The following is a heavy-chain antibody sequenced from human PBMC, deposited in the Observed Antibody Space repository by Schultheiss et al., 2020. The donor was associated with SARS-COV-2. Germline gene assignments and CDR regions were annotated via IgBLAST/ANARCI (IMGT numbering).Heavy chain of an antibody. CDR3: ARDGYRRPDS. CDR2: ISGNSDTI. V-gene: IGHV3-48*04. J-gene: IGHJ4*02. Sequence: ETLSLTCAVSGGAISGINWWSWVRQAPGKGLEWVSFISGNSDTIYYAASVKGRFTISRDNARNSVFLQMNGLRGEDTAVYYCARDGYRRPDSWGQGTLVTVSS. CDR1: GGAISGIN. D-gene: IGHD5-24*01.